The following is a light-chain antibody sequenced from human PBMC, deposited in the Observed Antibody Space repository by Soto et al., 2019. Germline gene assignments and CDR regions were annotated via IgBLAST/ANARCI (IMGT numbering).Light chain of an antibody. CDR2: GAS. V-gene: IGKV3-15*01. CDR3: QQYNNWHPIT. CDR1: QSVSSN. Sequence: EIVMTQSPATLSVSPGERATLSCRASQSVSSNFAWYQQKPGQAPRLLIYGASTRATGIPARFSGSGSGTEFTLTISSLQSEDFAVYYCQQYNNWHPITFGQGTRVEIK. J-gene: IGKJ5*01.